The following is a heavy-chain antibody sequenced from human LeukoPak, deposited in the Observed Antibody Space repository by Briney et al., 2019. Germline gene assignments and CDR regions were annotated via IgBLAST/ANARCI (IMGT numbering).Heavy chain of an antibody. CDR1: GYTFTGYY. V-gene: IGHV1-2*06. Sequence: ASVKVSCKASGYTFTGYYMHWVRQAPGQGLEWMGRINPNSGGTNYAQKFQGRVTMTRDTSISTAYMELSRLRSDDTAVYYCARGRSVSSSFNWFDPWGQGTLDTVSS. D-gene: IGHD6-6*01. CDR3: ARGRSVSSSFNWFDP. J-gene: IGHJ5*02. CDR2: INPNSGGT.